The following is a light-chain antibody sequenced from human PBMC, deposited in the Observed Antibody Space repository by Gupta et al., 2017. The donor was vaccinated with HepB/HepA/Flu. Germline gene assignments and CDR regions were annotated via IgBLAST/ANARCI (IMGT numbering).Light chain of an antibody. CDR3: ASWDDSLNGFV. Sequence: QSLLTQPPSASGTPGQRVTIPCSGSDSNIGSNTVNWYQQVPGTAPKLLIYGDDQRPSGVPDRFSGSKSGTSASLAISGLQSEDEADCYCASWDDSLNGFVFGPGTKVTVL. J-gene: IGLJ1*01. V-gene: IGLV1-44*01. CDR1: DSNIGSNT. CDR2: GDD.